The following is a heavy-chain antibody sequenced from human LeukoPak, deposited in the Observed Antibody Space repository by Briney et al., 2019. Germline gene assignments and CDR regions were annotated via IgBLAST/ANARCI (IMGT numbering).Heavy chain of an antibody. CDR1: GGSISSYY. D-gene: IGHD6-13*01. CDR3: ARLSSGSSSWYDIDY. Sequence: SETLSLTCTVSGGSISSYYWSWIRQPPGKGLEWIGYIYYSGSTNYNPSLKSRVTISVDTSKNQFFLKLSSVTAADTAVYYCARLSSGSSSWYDIDYWGQGTLVTVSS. J-gene: IGHJ4*02. CDR2: IYYSGST. V-gene: IGHV4-59*08.